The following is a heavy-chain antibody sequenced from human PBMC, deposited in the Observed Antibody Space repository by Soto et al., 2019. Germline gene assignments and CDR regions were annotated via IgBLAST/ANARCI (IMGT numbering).Heavy chain of an antibody. CDR2: INAGNGNT. J-gene: IGHJ2*01. CDR3: ARGGSLYWYFDL. CDR1: GYTFTRYA. Sequence: ASVKVSCKASGYTFTRYAMQWVRQAPGQRLEWMGWINAGNGNTKYSQKFQGRVTITRDTSASTAYMELSSLRSEDTAVYYCARGGSLYWYFDLWGRGTLVTVSS. D-gene: IGHD1-26*01. V-gene: IGHV1-3*01.